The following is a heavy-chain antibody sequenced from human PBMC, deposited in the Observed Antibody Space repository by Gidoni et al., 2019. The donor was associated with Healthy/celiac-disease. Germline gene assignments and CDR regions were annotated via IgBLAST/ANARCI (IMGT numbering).Heavy chain of an antibody. CDR2: IGTAGDT. CDR1: GFPFSSYD. V-gene: IGHV3-13*01. D-gene: IGHD6-19*01. Sequence: EVQLVESGGGLVQPGGSLRLSCAASGFPFSSYDMHWVRQATGKGLEWVSAIGTAGDTYYPGSVKGRFTISRENAKNSLYLQMNSLRAGDTAVYYCARAAIAVAGNNWYFDLWGRGTLVTVSS. CDR3: ARAAIAVAGNNWYFDL. J-gene: IGHJ2*01.